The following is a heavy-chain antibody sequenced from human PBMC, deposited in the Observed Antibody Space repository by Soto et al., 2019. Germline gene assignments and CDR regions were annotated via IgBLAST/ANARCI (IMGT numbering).Heavy chain of an antibody. CDR2: IKQDGSEK. J-gene: IGHJ5*02. CDR1: GFTFSSYW. Sequence: GGSLRLSCAASGFTFSSYWMSRVRQAPGKGLEWVANIKQDGSEKYYADSVKGRFTISRDNAKNSLYLQMNSLRDEDTAVYYCAREGGNLNWFDPWGQGTLVTVSS. CDR3: AREGGNLNWFDP. V-gene: IGHV3-7*01. D-gene: IGHD1-26*01.